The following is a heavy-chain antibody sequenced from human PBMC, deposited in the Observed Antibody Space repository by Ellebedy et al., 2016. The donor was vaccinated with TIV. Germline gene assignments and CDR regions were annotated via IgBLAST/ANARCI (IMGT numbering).Heavy chain of an antibody. V-gene: IGHV4-38-2*02. CDR3: AREVVGATGY. Sequence: GSLRLXCTVSGYSISSGYYWGWIRQPPGKGLEWIGSIYHSGSTYYNPSLKSRVTISVDTSKNQFSLKLSSVTAADTAVYYCAREVVGATGYWGQGTLVTVSS. J-gene: IGHJ4*02. CDR1: GYSISSGYY. CDR2: IYHSGST. D-gene: IGHD1-26*01.